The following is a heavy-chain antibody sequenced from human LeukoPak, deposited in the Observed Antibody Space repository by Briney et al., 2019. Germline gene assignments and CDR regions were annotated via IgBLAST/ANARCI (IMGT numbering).Heavy chain of an antibody. D-gene: IGHD3-22*01. J-gene: IGHJ4*02. CDR1: GGTFSSYA. CDR2: IIPIFGTA. Sequence: PWASVKVSCKASGGTFSSYAISWVRQAPGQGLEWMGGIIPIFGTANYAQKFQGRVTITTDESTSTAYMELSRLRSDDTAVYYCAREWGDSSGSAYYFDYWGQGTLVTVSS. CDR3: AREWGDSSGSAYYFDY. V-gene: IGHV1-69*05.